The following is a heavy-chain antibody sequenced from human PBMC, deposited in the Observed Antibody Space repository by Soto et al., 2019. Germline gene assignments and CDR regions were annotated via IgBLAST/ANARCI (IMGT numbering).Heavy chain of an antibody. CDR3: ASTFCGGDCYIASWFDP. CDR1: GGTFNNNA. J-gene: IGHJ5*02. V-gene: IGHV1-69*12. CDR2: IMPILGAT. Sequence: QVQLVQSGAEVKKPGSSVTVSCRPSGGTFNNNAISWVRQAPGQGLEWMGGIMPILGATNYAQRFQGRITITADESTSTAYMELSSLRADDTAVYYCASTFCGGDCYIASWFDPWGQGTLVTVSS. D-gene: IGHD2-21*02.